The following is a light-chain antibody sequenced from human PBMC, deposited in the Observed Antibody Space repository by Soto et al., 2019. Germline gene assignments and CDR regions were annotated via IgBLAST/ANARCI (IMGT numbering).Light chain of an antibody. CDR2: AAS. J-gene: IGKJ1*01. V-gene: IGKV1-6*01. CDR3: LHDYNYPRT. Sequence: AIQMTQSPSSLSASVGDRVTITCRASQDIRSELGWYQQKPGKAPNLLIYAASTLQSGVPSRFSGSGSGTDFTLTISSLQPEDFSTYYCLHDYNYPRTFGQGTKLDIK. CDR1: QDIRSE.